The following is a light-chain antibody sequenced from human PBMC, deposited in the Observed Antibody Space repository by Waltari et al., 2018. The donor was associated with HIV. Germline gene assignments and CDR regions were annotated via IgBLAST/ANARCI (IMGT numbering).Light chain of an antibody. CDR2: END. V-gene: IGLV1-51*01. CDR3: GTWDSSLNAGV. CDR1: SSTPANNY. J-gene: IGLJ3*02. Sequence: QSMLTQPPSVSAAPGQKFTISRSGISSTPANNYVSLSQHLPGAAPQLLIYENDNRPSGIPDRFSGSKSGASATLVITGLQTGDEGDYYCGTWDSSLNAGVFGGGTKLTVL.